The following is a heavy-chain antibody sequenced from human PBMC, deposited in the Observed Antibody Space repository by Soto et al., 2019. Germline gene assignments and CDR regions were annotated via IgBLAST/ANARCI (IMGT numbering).Heavy chain of an antibody. J-gene: IGHJ4*02. V-gene: IGHV3-11*01. CDR3: AKYYYDSSGYYSFDY. D-gene: IGHD3-22*01. CDR2: ISGSGSSTI. CDR1: GFTFSDYY. Sequence: QVQLVESGGGLVQPGGSLRLSCAASGFTFSDYYMSWIRQAPGKGLEWVSYISGSGSSTIYYADSVKGRFTISRDNAKKSLYLQLNSLRAEDTAVYYCAKYYYDSSGYYSFDYWGQGTLVTVSS.